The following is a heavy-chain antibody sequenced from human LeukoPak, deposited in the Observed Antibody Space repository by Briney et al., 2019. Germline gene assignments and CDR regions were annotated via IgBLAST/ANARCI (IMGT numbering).Heavy chain of an antibody. Sequence: SETLSLTCAVYGGPFSGYYWSWIRQPPGKGLEWIGEINHSGSTNYNPSLKSRVTISVDTSKNQFSLKLSSVTAADTAVYYCARGGAQGIVVVPAATVYFDYWGQGTLVTVSS. V-gene: IGHV4-34*01. CDR3: ARGGAQGIVVVPAATVYFDY. CDR1: GGPFSGYY. D-gene: IGHD2-2*01. CDR2: INHSGST. J-gene: IGHJ4*02.